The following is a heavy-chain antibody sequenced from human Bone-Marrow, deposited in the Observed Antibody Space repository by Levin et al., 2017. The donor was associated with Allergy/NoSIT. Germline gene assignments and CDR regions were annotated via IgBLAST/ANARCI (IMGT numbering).Heavy chain of an antibody. J-gene: IGHJ4*02. CDR3: ARAPFGGFDY. CDR1: GVTFSGYW. CDR2: INSDGSST. Sequence: LSLTCAASGVTFSGYWMHWVRQAPGKGLLWVSRINSDGSSTNYADSVKCRFTISRDNAKNTLYLQMNSLRADDTAVYYCARAPFGGFDYWGQGTLVTVSS. V-gene: IGHV3-74*01. D-gene: IGHD4-23*01.